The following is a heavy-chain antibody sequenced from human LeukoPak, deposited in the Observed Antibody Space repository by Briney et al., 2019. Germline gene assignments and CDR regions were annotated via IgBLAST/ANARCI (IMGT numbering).Heavy chain of an antibody. CDR2: IWYDGSNK. J-gene: IGHJ4*02. CDR3: ARGYSSNWYPYYFDY. Sequence: GWSLRLSCAASGFTFSSYGMHRVRQAPGKGLEWVAVIWYDGSNKYYADSVKGRFTISRDNSKSTLSLQMNSLRAEDTAVYYCARGYSSNWYPYYFDYWGQGTLVTVSS. CDR1: GFTFSSYG. D-gene: IGHD6-13*01. V-gene: IGHV3-33*01.